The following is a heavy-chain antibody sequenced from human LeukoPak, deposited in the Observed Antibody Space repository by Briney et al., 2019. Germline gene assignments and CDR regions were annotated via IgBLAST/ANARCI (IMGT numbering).Heavy chain of an antibody. CDR2: IIPIFGTA. D-gene: IGHD6-19*01. CDR1: GGTFRSYA. Sequence: SVKVSCKASGGTFRSYAISWVRQAPGQGLEWMGGIIPIFGTANYAQKFQGRVTITADKSTSTAYMELSSLRSEDTAVYYCARATVAGTGVDIWGQGTMVTVSS. V-gene: IGHV1-69*06. CDR3: ARATVAGTGVDI. J-gene: IGHJ3*02.